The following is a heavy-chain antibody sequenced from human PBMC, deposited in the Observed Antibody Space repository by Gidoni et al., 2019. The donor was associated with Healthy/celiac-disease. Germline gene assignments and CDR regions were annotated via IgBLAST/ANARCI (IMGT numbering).Heavy chain of an antibody. Sequence: QVQLVESGGGVVQPGRSLRLSCAASGFTFSSYGMHWVRQAPGKGLEGVAVISYDGSNKYYADAVKGRFTISSDNSKNTLYLQMNSLRAEDTAVYYCAKDRRVYSYGYYFDYWGQGTLVTVSS. D-gene: IGHD5-18*01. CDR1: GFTFSSYG. CDR2: ISYDGSNK. CDR3: AKDRRVYSYGYYFDY. V-gene: IGHV3-30*18. J-gene: IGHJ4*02.